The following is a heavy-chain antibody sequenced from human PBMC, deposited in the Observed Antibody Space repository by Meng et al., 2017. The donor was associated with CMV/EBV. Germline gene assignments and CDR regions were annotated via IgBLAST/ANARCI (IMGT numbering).Heavy chain of an antibody. D-gene: IGHD3-10*01. V-gene: IGHV3-30-3*01. CDR3: ARDENYYGSGGYYNPPGY. J-gene: IGHJ4*02. Sequence: GGSLRLSCAASGFTFSSYAMHWVRQAPGKGLEWVAVISYDGSNKYYADSVKGRFTISRDNSKNTLYLQMNSLRAEDTAVYYCARDENYYGSGGYYNPPGYWGQGTLVTVSS. CDR2: ISYDGSNK. CDR1: GFTFSSYA.